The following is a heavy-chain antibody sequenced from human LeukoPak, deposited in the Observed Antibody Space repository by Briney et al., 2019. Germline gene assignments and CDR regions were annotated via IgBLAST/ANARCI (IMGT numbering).Heavy chain of an antibody. J-gene: IGHJ4*02. CDR3: ARGGYSDSSGYPDPYYFDS. CDR2: FDPEDGET. V-gene: IGHV1-24*01. D-gene: IGHD3-22*01. Sequence: ASVKVSCKVSGYTLTELSMHWVRQAPGKGLEWMGGFDPEDGETIYAQKFQGRVTITADESTSTAYMELSSLRSEDTAVYYCARGGYSDSSGYPDPYYFDSWGQGTLVTVSS. CDR1: GYTLTELS.